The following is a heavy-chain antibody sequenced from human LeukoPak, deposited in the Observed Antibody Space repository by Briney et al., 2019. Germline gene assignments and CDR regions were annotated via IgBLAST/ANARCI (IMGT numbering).Heavy chain of an antibody. CDR1: GYTFTSYT. V-gene: IGHV1-3*03. J-gene: IGHJ4*02. D-gene: IGHD3-10*01. Sequence: ASVKVSCKASGYTFTSYTMHWVRQAPGQRLEWMGWINTGNGNTKYSQEFQGRVTITRDTSASTAYMELSSLRSEDTAVYYCARGAKYGSGTPYYFDYWGQGTLVTVSS. CDR3: ARGAKYGSGTPYYFDY. CDR2: INTGNGNT.